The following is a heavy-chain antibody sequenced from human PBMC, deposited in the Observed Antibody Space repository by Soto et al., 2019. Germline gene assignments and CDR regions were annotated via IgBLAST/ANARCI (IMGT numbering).Heavy chain of an antibody. J-gene: IGHJ4*02. Sequence: QVQLVESGGGVVQPGRSLRLSCAASGLTFSSYGMHWVRQAPGKGLEWVAVISYDGSNKYYADSVKGRFTISRDNSKNTLYLQMNSLRAEDTAVYYCAVAQALDYWGQGTLVTVSS. CDR3: AVAQALDY. CDR1: GLTFSSYG. D-gene: IGHD5-12*01. CDR2: ISYDGSNK. V-gene: IGHV3-30*03.